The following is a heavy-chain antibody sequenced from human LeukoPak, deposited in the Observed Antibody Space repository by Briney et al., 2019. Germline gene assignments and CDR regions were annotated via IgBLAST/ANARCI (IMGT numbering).Heavy chain of an antibody. Sequence: ASVKVSCKASGYTFTTYYMHWVRQAPGQGLEWMGIINPSGGSTTYAQNFQGRVTMTRDTSTSAVYMEVSSLRSEDTAVYYCARGGSLAVVPHQYYFDYWGQGTLVTVSS. D-gene: IGHD6-19*01. V-gene: IGHV1-46*01. CDR3: ARGGSLAVVPHQYYFDY. CDR1: GYTFTTYY. CDR2: INPSGGST. J-gene: IGHJ4*02.